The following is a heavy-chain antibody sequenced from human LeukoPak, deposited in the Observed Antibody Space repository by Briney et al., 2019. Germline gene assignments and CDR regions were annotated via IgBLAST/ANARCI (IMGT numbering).Heavy chain of an antibody. D-gene: IGHD4-17*01. CDR2: ISSSSSYI. J-gene: IGHJ4*02. CDR3: ASIGDYRIDY. V-gene: IGHV3-21*01. Sequence: GGSLRLSCAASGLTFSSYSMNWVRQAPGKGLEWVSSISSSSSYIYYADSVKGRFTISRDNAKNSLYLQMNSLRAEDTAVYYCASIGDYRIDYWGQGTLVTVSS. CDR1: GLTFSSYS.